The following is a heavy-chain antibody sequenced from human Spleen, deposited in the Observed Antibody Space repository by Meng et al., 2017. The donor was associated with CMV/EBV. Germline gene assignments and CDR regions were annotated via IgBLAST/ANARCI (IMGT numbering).Heavy chain of an antibody. Sequence: ASVKVSCEASGYTFTAHYFHWVRQAPGQGLEWMGWIHPHRGDTNYAQQFQGRVTLTRDTSINTGYMALTRLTSDDTAVYYCARDNNWGPDYWGQGTLVTVSS. V-gene: IGHV1-2*02. J-gene: IGHJ4*02. CDR3: ARDNNWGPDY. CDR1: GYTFTAHY. CDR2: IHPHRGDT. D-gene: IGHD7-27*01.